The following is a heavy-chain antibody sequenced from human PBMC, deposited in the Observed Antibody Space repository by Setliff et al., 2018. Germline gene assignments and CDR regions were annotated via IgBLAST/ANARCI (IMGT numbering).Heavy chain of an antibody. CDR1: GFTFSSYW. J-gene: IGHJ4*02. V-gene: IGHV3-7*03. CDR3: ARDPTRKFDS. CDR2: INQDGSQK. Sequence: GGSLRLSCAASGFTFSSYWMAWVRQAPGKGLEWVANINQDGSQKYYVDSVKGRFTISRDNAKNSLYPQVNSLRVEDTALYYCARDPTRKFDSWGQGTLVTVSS.